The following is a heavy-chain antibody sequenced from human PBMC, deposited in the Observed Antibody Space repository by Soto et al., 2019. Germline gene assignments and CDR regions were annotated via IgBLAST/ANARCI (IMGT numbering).Heavy chain of an antibody. D-gene: IGHD4-17*01. CDR1: GFTFSSYS. V-gene: IGHV3-21*01. CDR2: ISSSSSYI. J-gene: IGHJ6*02. CDR3: ARGDDYGDTDYYYYGMDV. Sequence: EVQLVESGGGLVKPGGSLRLSCAASGFTFSSYSMNWVRQAPGKGLEWVSSISSSSSYIYYADSVKGRFTISRDNAKNSLYLQMNSLRAEDTAVYYCARGDDYGDTDYYYYGMDVWGQGTTVTVSS.